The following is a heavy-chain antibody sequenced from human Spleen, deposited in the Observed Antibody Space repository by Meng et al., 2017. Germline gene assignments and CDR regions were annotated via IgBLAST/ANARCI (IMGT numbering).Heavy chain of an antibody. CDR2: ISYDGSNK. V-gene: IGHV3-30*01. J-gene: IGHJ4*02. CDR3: ARGHLGELSDPSFDY. Sequence: GGSLRFSCAASGFTFSSYAMHWVRQAPGKGLEWVAVISYDGSNKYYADSVKGRFTISRDNSKNTLYLQMNSLRAEDTAVYYCARGHLGELSDPSFDYWGQGTLVTVSS. CDR1: GFTFSSYA. D-gene: IGHD3-16*02.